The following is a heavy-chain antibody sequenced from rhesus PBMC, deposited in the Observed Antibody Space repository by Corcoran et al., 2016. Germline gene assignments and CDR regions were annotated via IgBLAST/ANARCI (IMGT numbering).Heavy chain of an antibody. CDR2: INGNIGST. J-gene: IGHJ4*01. V-gene: IGHV4-80*01. Sequence: QVQLQASGPGLVKPSATLSLTCTVSGASISSYWWSCIRQPPGTGREWIGEINGNIGSTNNNPSLKSRVNMSRDTSKKQFSLKLSSVTAADTAGYYCAIRSGTYRYYFDYWGQGVLVTVSS. D-gene: IGHD1-1*01. CDR1: GASISSYW. CDR3: AIRSGTYRYYFDY.